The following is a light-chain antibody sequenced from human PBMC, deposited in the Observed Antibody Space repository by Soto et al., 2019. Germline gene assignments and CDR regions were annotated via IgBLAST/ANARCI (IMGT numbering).Light chain of an antibody. CDR2: GAS. CDR1: QGIANY. CDR3: QQYFSAPRT. Sequence: DIQMTQSPSSLSASVGDRVTITCRASQGIANYLAWYQQKPGKVPSLLIYGASTLQSGVPSRFSGRGSGTDFTLAINSLQPEDVATYYCQQYFSAPRTFGPGTKVEIK. V-gene: IGKV1-27*01. J-gene: IGKJ1*01.